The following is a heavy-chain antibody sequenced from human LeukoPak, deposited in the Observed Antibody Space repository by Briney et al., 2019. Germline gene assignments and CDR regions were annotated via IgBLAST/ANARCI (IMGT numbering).Heavy chain of an antibody. Sequence: SETLSLTCTVSGGSISSYYWSWIRQPPGKGLEWIGYIYYSGSTYYNPSLKSRVTISVDTSKNQFSLKLSSVTAADTAVYYCARRGVGATTINFDYWGQGTLVTVSS. CDR3: ARRGVGATTINFDY. J-gene: IGHJ4*02. D-gene: IGHD1-26*01. CDR2: IYYSGST. CDR1: GGSISSYY. V-gene: IGHV4-59*08.